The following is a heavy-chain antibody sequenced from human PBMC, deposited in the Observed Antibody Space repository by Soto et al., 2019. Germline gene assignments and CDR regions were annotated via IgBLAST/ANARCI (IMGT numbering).Heavy chain of an antibody. J-gene: IGHJ4*02. V-gene: IGHV4-59*01. CDR1: GGSISSYY. CDR3: AYGDSRGPFDS. Sequence: SETLSLTCTVSGGSISSYYWSWIRQPPGKGLEWIGYIYNSGSTNCNPSLKSRVTISVDASKNQFSLKLSSVTAADTAVYYCAYGDSRGPFDSWGQGTLVTVSS. CDR2: IYNSGST. D-gene: IGHD4-17*01.